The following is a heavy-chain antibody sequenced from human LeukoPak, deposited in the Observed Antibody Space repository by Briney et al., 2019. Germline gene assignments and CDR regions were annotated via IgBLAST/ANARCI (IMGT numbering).Heavy chain of an antibody. D-gene: IGHD4-23*01. J-gene: IGHJ2*01. Sequence: SETLSLTCTVSGGSISSHYWTWIRQSPVKGLEWIGDISNSGSTSYNPSLKSRVTISIDTSKNQFSLKLSSVTAADTAVYYCARLPPGGNWYFDLWGRGTLVTVSS. CDR3: ARLPPGGNWYFDL. CDR1: GGSISSHY. CDR2: ISNSGST. V-gene: IGHV4-59*08.